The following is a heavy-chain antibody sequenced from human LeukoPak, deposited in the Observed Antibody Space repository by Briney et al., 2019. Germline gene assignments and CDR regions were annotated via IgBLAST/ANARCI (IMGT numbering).Heavy chain of an antibody. V-gene: IGHV3-30*02. CDR1: GFTFSSYG. CDR2: IRYDGSNK. J-gene: IGHJ5*02. D-gene: IGHD5-18*01. CDR3: AKGRQGIQLWSNRFDP. Sequence: GGSLRLSCAASGFTFSSYGMHWVRQAPGKGLEWVAFIRYDGSNKYYADSVKGRFTISRDNSKNTLYLQMNSLRAEDTAVYYCAKGRQGIQLWSNRFDPWGQGTLVTVSS.